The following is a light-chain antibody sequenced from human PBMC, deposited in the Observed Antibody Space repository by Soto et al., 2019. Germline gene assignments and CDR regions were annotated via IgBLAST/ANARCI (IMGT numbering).Light chain of an antibody. CDR2: DVS. J-gene: IGLJ1*01. CDR1: TSDVGRYDY. CDR3: SSFTTSTTFV. V-gene: IGLV2-14*03. Sequence: QSVLAQPASVSGPPGQSITISCTGTTSDVGRYDYVSWFQQHPGKAPKLIIYDVSHWPSGVSDRFSGSKSGNTASLTISGLQAEDEADYYCSSFTTSTTFVFGTGTKVTVL.